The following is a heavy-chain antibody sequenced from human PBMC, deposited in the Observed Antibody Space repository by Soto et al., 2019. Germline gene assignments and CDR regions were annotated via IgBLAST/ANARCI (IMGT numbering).Heavy chain of an antibody. Sequence: PSETLSLTCTVSGGSISSSSYYWGWIRQPPGKGLEWIGTIYYSGSIYYNPSLKSRITRFVDTAKNQFSLKLSSVTAADTAVYYCARHPKTYYYDSSGYPTGYFDYWGQGTLVTVSS. CDR3: ARHPKTYYYDSSGYPTGYFDY. CDR1: GGSISSSSYY. J-gene: IGHJ4*02. D-gene: IGHD3-22*01. V-gene: IGHV4-39*01. CDR2: IYYSGSI.